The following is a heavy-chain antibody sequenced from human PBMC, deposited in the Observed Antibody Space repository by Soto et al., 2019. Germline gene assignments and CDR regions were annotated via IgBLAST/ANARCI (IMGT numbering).Heavy chain of an antibody. V-gene: IGHV3-30*18. Sequence: QVQLVESGGGVVQPGRSLRLSCAASGFTFSSYVMHWVRQAPGKGLEWVAVISYDGSDKYCADSVKGRFTISRDNSENTLNLQMNSLRADDTAVYYCAKALGELSPESYDYWGQGTLITVSS. CDR2: ISYDGSDK. J-gene: IGHJ4*02. D-gene: IGHD3-16*02. CDR1: GFTFSSYV. CDR3: AKALGELSPESYDY.